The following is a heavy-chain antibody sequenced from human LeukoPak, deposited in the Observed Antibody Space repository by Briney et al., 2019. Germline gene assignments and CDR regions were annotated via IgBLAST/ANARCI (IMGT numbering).Heavy chain of an antibody. CDR3: ATYRQVLLPCES. J-gene: IGHJ5*02. Sequence: PGGTLRLSCAASGFTFSSYSMKWVRQAPGKGLEWVSSISSSSRHIYYADSVKRRFNIYRHNAKKSLYLQMNSRRAEVMSIYYCATYRQVLLPCESWGQGTLV. CDR1: GFTFSSYS. CDR2: ISSSSRHI. D-gene: IGHD2-8*02. V-gene: IGHV3-21*04.